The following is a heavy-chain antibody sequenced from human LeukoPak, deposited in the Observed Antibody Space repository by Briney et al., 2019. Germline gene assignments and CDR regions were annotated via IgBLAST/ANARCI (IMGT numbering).Heavy chain of an antibody. Sequence: TGGSLRLSCAASGFTVSSYYLSWVRQAPGKGLEWVSVIYSGGSTYYADSVKGRFTISRDNSKNTLYLQMNSLRAEDTAVYYCARGMYGSGWYPFDYWGRGTLVTVSS. CDR1: GFTVSSYY. J-gene: IGHJ4*02. CDR3: ARGMYGSGWYPFDY. D-gene: IGHD6-19*01. CDR2: IYSGGST. V-gene: IGHV3-53*01.